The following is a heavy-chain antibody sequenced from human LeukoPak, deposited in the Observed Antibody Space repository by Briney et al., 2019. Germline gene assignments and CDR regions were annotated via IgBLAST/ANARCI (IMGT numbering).Heavy chain of an antibody. V-gene: IGHV4-4*07. CDR1: GGSINNNY. Sequence: PSETLSLTCSVSGGSINNNYWSWIRQSAGKGLERIGRVYPTGKTHYNPSLLGRVTMSVDTSSSQVSLRLNSVTATDTAVYYCARGGTRDLLLDPWGQGTLVTVSS. CDR2: VYPTGKT. CDR3: ARGGTRDLLLDP. J-gene: IGHJ5*02. D-gene: IGHD3-16*01.